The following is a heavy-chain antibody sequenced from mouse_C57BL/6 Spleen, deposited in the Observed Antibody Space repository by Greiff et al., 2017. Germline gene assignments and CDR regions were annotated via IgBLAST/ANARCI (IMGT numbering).Heavy chain of an antibody. Sequence: QVQLKQPGAEPVKPGASVKMSCKASGYTFTSYWITWVKQRPGQGLEWIGDIYPGSGSTNYNEKFKSKATLTVDPSSSTAYMQLSSLTSEDSAVYYCARGYSNYGMDYWGQGTSVTVSS. CDR1: GYTFTSYW. D-gene: IGHD2-5*01. CDR2: IYPGSGST. V-gene: IGHV1-55*01. J-gene: IGHJ4*01. CDR3: ARGYSNYGMDY.